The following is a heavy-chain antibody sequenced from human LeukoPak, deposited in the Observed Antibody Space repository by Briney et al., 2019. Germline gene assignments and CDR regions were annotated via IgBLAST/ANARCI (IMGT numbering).Heavy chain of an antibody. D-gene: IGHD6-13*01. Sequence: GASVKVSCKASGYXFTGYYIHWVRQAPGQGLEWMGWINPNSGGTNYAQKFQGRVTMTRDTSISTAYMELSRLRSDDTAVYYCARSSREQLVRWYFDLWGRGTLVTVSS. CDR1: GYXFTGYY. V-gene: IGHV1-2*02. J-gene: IGHJ2*01. CDR2: INPNSGGT. CDR3: ARSSREQLVRWYFDL.